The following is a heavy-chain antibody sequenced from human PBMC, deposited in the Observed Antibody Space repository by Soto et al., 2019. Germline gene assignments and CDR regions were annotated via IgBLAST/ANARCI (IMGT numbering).Heavy chain of an antibody. J-gene: IGHJ4*02. CDR1: GGTFSSYA. D-gene: IGHD2-15*01. CDR2: IIPIFGTA. Sequence: GASVKVSCKASGGTFSSYAISWVRQAPGQGLEWMGGIIPIFGTANYAQKFQGRVTITADESTSTAYMELSSLRSEDTAVYYCASGYCSGGSCYFEYWGQRTLVTVSS. V-gene: IGHV1-69*13. CDR3: ASGYCSGGSCYFEY.